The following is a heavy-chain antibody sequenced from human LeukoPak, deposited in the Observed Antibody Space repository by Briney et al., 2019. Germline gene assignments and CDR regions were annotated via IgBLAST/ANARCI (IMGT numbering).Heavy chain of an antibody. CDR1: EFTFSSYA. J-gene: IGHJ4*02. D-gene: IGHD5/OR15-5a*01. CDR2: ISGSGGSP. Sequence: AGGSLRLSCAASEFTFSSYAMSWVRQAPGKGLEWVSAISGSGGSPYYADPVKGRFTISRDDSKNMLYLQMNSLKIEDTAVYYCIHLSKPDDWGRGTLVTVSS. V-gene: IGHV3-23*01. CDR3: IHLSKPDD.